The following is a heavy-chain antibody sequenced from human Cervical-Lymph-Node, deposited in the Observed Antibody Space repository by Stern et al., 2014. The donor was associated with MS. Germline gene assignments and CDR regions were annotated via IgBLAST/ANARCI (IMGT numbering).Heavy chain of an antibody. Sequence: QDQLVQSGGGVKKPGASVKVSCKTSGYTFTAYGVTWVRLAPGQGLEWMGWISGHNGVTNDARKFQDRVTITTDTSTNTAYLELRSLRADDTAIYYCARDRANYGVFDYWGQGSRVTVSA. J-gene: IGHJ4*02. CDR2: ISGHNGVT. CDR3: ARDRANYGVFDY. CDR1: GYTFTAYG. D-gene: IGHD4-17*01. V-gene: IGHV1-18*01.